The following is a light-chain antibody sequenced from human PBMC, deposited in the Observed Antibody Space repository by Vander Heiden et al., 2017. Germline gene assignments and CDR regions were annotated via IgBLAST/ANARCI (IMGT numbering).Light chain of an antibody. CDR2: DAS. CDR1: HDISNY. Sequence: PSSLSASVRDRVTITCQASHDISNYLNGYQQKPWKAPKLLIYDASNLETGVPSRFSGSGSGTDFTSTISSLQPEDIATYYCQQYDNLPPLTFGGGTKVEIK. V-gene: IGKV1-33*01. CDR3: QQYDNLPPLT. J-gene: IGKJ4*01.